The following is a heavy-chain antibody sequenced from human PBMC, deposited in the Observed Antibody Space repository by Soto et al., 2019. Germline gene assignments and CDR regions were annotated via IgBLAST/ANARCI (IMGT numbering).Heavy chain of an antibody. D-gene: IGHD1-20*01. V-gene: IGHV1-69*13. CDR1: GGTFSSYA. CDR2: IIPIFGTA. J-gene: IGHJ4*02. CDR3: AAGPRQYNWNLRQYFDY. Sequence: SVKVSCKASGGTFSSYAISWVRQAPGQGLEWMGGIIPIFGTANYAQKFQGRVTITADESTSTAYMELSSLRSEDTAVYYCAAGPRQYNWNLRQYFDYWGQGTLVTVSS.